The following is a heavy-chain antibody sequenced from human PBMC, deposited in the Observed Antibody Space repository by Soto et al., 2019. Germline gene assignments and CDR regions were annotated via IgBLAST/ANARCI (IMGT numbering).Heavy chain of an antibody. Sequence: EVQLVESGGGLVQPGGSLRLSCAASGFTFSNYWMYWVRQAPGKGLEWVSRINSDGSVSSYADSVKGRLTISRDNVKNTLYLQMDSLRAEDTAGYYCARGDCVGGSCYSLAGSFYYYMDAWGKGTTVTVFS. D-gene: IGHD2-15*01. CDR2: INSDGSVS. V-gene: IGHV3-74*02. J-gene: IGHJ6*03. CDR3: ARGDCVGGSCYSLAGSFYYYMDA. CDR1: GFTFSNYW.